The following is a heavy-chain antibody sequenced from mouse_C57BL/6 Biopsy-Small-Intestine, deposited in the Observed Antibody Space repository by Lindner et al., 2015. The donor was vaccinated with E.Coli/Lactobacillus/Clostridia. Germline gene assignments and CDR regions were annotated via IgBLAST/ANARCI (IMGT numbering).Heavy chain of an antibody. CDR3: AREREIWDNFDY. CDR1: GYSFTSDY. Sequence: VQLQESGPELVKPGASVKISCKASGYSFTSDYIHWVKQRPGQGLEWIGWIYPGSGNTKYNEKFKGKATLTADTSSSTAYMQLSSLTSEDSAVYYCAREREIWDNFDYWGQGTTLTVSS. CDR2: IYPGSGNT. J-gene: IGHJ2*01. V-gene: IGHV1-66*01. D-gene: IGHD4-1*01.